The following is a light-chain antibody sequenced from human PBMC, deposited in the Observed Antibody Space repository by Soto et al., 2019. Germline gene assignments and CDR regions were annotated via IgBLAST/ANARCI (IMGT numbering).Light chain of an antibody. CDR2: EVS. V-gene: IGLV2-14*01. J-gene: IGLJ2*01. CDR1: SSDVGGYDY. Sequence: QSVLTQPASVSGSPGQSITISCTGTSSDVGGYDYVSWYQQHPGKAPKLMIYEVSTRPSGVSNRFSGSKSGNTASLTISGLQAEDEADYYCSSYTVSSTSHVVFGGGTKVTV. CDR3: SSYTVSSTSHVV.